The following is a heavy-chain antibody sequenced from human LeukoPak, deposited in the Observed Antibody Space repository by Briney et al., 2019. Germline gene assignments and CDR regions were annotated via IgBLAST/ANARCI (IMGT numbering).Heavy chain of an antibody. J-gene: IGHJ4*02. V-gene: IGHV3-48*01. Sequence: GGSLRLSXAASGFTFSSYAMSWVRQAPGKGLEWVSYITSSSSAIYYADSVKGRFTISRDNAKNSLYLQMNSLRAEDTAVYYCARKSGSSGYPFDYWGQGTVVTVSS. CDR2: ITSSSSAI. D-gene: IGHD3-22*01. CDR1: GFTFSSYA. CDR3: ARKSGSSGYPFDY.